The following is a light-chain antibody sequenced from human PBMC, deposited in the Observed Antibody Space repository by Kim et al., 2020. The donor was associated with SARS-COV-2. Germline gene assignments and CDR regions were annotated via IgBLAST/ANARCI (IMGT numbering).Light chain of an antibody. CDR2: DVR. Sequence: QSALTQPASVSGSPGRSLTISCTGTSSVVGGYSYVSWYQQHPGKAPKLMIYDVRKRPSGVSNRLAGSKSGNTASLTISGLQAEDEADYYCSSYTSSSPLVFGGGTQLTVL. J-gene: IGLJ2*01. CDR3: SSYTSSSPLV. CDR1: SSVVGGYSY. V-gene: IGLV2-14*01.